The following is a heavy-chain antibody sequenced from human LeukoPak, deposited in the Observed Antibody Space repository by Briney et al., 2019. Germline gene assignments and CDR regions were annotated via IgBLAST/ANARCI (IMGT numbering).Heavy chain of an antibody. CDR3: ARIERGNRQKYYYYYMDV. V-gene: IGHV3-30*02. CDR1: GFTFSSYG. Sequence: PGGSLRLSCAASGFTFSSYGMHWVRQAPGKGLEWVAFIRYDGSNKYYADSVKGRFTISRDNSKNTLYLQMNSLRAEDTAVYYCARIERGNRQKYYYYYMDVWGKGTTVTVSS. CDR2: IRYDGSNK. D-gene: IGHD1-14*01. J-gene: IGHJ6*03.